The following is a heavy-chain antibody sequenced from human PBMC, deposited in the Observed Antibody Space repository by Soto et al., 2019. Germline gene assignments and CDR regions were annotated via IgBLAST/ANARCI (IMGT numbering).Heavy chain of an antibody. Sequence: ASVKVSCTDSGYTFPSSGISWVRQAPGQGLEWMGWISAYNGNTNYAQKLQGRVTMATDTSTSTAYMELRSLRSDDTAVYYCARDFYYYDISGYPGDWGHVTLFTVSS. J-gene: IGHJ4*01. D-gene: IGHD3-22*01. CDR1: GYTFPSSG. CDR2: ISAYNGNT. V-gene: IGHV1-18*01. CDR3: ARDFYYYDISGYPGD.